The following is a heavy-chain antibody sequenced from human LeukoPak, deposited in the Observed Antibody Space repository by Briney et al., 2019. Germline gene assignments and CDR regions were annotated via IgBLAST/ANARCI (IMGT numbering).Heavy chain of an antibody. CDR1: GYTFTGYY. CDR2: INPNSGGT. Sequence: ASVKVSCKASGYTFTGYYMHWVRQAPGQGLEWMGWINPNSGGTNYAQKFQGRVTMTRDTSISTAYMELSRLRSDDTAVYYCARTLKGTARCAGYWGQGTLVTVSS. D-gene: IGHD2-8*01. J-gene: IGHJ4*02. CDR3: ARTLKGTARCAGY. V-gene: IGHV1-2*02.